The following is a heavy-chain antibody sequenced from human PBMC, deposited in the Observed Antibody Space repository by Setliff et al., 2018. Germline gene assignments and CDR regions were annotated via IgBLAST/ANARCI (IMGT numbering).Heavy chain of an antibody. CDR1: DGSISTYY. V-gene: IGHV4-59*08. Sequence: PSETLSLTCTVSDGSISTYYWSWIRQPPGKRLEWIGFIHHSGSTHYNPSLKSRVTIDTSKNQFSLKLSSVTAADPAVYYCARRSPAYYSDSSGYFYDTSPYMDVWGKGTTVTVSS. D-gene: IGHD3-22*01. CDR2: IHHSGST. CDR3: ARRSPAYYSDSSGYFYDTSPYMDV. J-gene: IGHJ6*03.